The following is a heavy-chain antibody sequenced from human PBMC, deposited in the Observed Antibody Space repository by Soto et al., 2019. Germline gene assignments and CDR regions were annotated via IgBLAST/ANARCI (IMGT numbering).Heavy chain of an antibody. Sequence: QVQLVQSGAEVKKPGSSVKVSCKASGGTFSSYAISWVRQAPGQGLEWMGGIIPIFGTADYAQKFQGRVTITAYESTSTAYMELSTLRSEDTAVYYCASHGGISPEGRDYYRMDVCCQGTTVTVSS. J-gene: IGHJ6*02. CDR1: GGTFSSYA. CDR2: IIPIFGTA. V-gene: IGHV1-69*12. D-gene: IGHD1-26*01. CDR3: ASHGGISPEGRDYYRMDV.